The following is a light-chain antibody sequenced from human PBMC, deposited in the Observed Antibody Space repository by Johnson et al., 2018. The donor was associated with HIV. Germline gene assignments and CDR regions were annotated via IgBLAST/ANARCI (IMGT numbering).Light chain of an antibody. CDR1: SSNIGRNY. CDR2: QNT. Sequence: QSVLTQPPSASGTPGQRVTISCSGSSSNIGRNYVSWYQQLPGTAPKLLIYQNTWRPSWIPDRFSGSTSGASDTLAITGLQTGDEADYYCGTWDNSLKAEVFGTGTKVTVL. J-gene: IGLJ1*01. CDR3: GTWDNSLKAEV. V-gene: IGLV1-51*02.